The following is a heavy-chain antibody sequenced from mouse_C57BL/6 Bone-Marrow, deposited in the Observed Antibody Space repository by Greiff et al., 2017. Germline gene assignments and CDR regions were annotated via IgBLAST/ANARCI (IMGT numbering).Heavy chain of an antibody. V-gene: IGHV1-64*01. Sequence: QVQLQQPGAELVKPGASVKLSCKASGYTFTSYWMHWVKQRPGQGLEWIGMIHPNSGSTNYNEKFKSKATLTVDKSSSTAYMQLSSLTSEDSSVYYWARWAYGSRLYWYFDVWGTGTTVTVSS. CDR2: IHPNSGST. J-gene: IGHJ1*03. CDR1: GYTFTSYW. CDR3: ARWAYGSRLYWYFDV. D-gene: IGHD1-1*01.